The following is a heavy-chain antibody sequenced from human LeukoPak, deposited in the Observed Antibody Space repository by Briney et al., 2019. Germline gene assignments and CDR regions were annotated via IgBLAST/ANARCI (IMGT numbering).Heavy chain of an antibody. CDR1: GGSISSYY. CDR3: ARFGYGSGSYYNWFDP. D-gene: IGHD3-10*01. V-gene: IGHV4-34*01. Sequence: SETLSLTCTVSGGSISSYYWTWIRQPPGKGLEWIGEINHRGSTNHNPSLKSRVTISVDTSKNQFSLKLSSVTAADTAVYYCARFGYGSGSYYNWFDPWGQGTLATVSS. CDR2: INHRGST. J-gene: IGHJ5*02.